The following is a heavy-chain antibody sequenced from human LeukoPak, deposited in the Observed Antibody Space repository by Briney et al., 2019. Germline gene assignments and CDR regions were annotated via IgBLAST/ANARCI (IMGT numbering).Heavy chain of an antibody. CDR2: ISVYHGNT. J-gene: IGHJ4*02. D-gene: IGHD3-9*01. CDR1: GYTFTSYG. V-gene: IGHV1-18*01. CDR3: ARDASNFDWLRPHDY. Sequence: ASVKVSCKASGYTFTSYGISWVRQAPGQGLEWMGWISVYHGNTNYAQKLQGRVTMTTDTSTSTAYMELRSLRSDDTAVYYCARDASNFDWLRPHDYWGQGTPVTVSS.